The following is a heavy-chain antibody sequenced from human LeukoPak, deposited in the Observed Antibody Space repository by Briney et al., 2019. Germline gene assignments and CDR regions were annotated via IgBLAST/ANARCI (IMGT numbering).Heavy chain of an antibody. CDR1: GGSISSYY. J-gene: IGHJ4*02. D-gene: IGHD3-9*01. CDR3: ARTRLTGYFPTVYFDY. V-gene: IGHV4-59*01. Sequence: SETLSLTCTVSGGSISSYYWSWIRQPPGKGLEWIGYIYYSGSTNYNPSLKSRVTISVDTSKNQFSLKLSSVTAADTAVYYCARTRLTGYFPTVYFDYWGQGTLVTVSS. CDR2: IYYSGST.